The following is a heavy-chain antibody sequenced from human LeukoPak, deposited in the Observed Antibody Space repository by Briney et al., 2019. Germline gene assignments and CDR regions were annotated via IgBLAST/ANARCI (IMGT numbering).Heavy chain of an antibody. Sequence: SETLSLTCTVSGGSISSSSYYWGWIRQPPGKGLEWLGRIYYSGSTYYNPSLKSRVTISVDTSKNQFSLKLSSVTAADTAVYYCARQFGSGYWYYYYMDVWGKGTTVTVSS. CDR3: ARQFGSGYWYYYYMDV. D-gene: IGHD3-3*01. J-gene: IGHJ6*03. V-gene: IGHV4-39*01. CDR2: IYYSGST. CDR1: GGSISSSSYY.